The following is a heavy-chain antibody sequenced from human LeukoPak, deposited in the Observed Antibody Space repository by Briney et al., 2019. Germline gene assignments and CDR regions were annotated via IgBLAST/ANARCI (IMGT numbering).Heavy chain of an antibody. CDR2: IIPIFGTA. J-gene: IGHJ4*02. Sequence: SVKVSCKASGGTFSSYAISWVRQAPGQGLEWMGRIIPIFGTANYAQKFQGRVTITADKSTSTAYMELSSLRSEDTAVYYCARGVSPQWQAFDYWGQGTLVTVSS. D-gene: IGHD6-19*01. V-gene: IGHV1-69*06. CDR1: GGTFSSYA. CDR3: ARGVSPQWQAFDY.